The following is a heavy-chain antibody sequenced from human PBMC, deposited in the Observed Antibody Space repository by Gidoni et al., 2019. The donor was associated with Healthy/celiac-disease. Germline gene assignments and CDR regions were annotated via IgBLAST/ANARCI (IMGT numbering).Heavy chain of an antibody. CDR1: GFTFDDYA. V-gene: IGHV3-9*01. J-gene: IGHJ6*02. D-gene: IGHD3-3*01. CDR3: AKDIEERSGYYPYYGMDV. CDR2: ISWNSGSI. Sequence: EVQLVESGGGLVQPGRSLRLYCAASGFTFDDYAMHWVRQAPGKGLEWVSGISWNSGSIGYADSVKGRFTISRDNAKNSLYLQMNSLRAEDTALYYCAKDIEERSGYYPYYGMDVWGQGTTVTVSS.